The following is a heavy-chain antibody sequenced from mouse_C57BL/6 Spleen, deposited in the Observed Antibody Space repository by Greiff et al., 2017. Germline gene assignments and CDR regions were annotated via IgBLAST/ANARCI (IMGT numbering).Heavy chain of an antibody. Sequence: VQLQQSGAELVKPGASVKISCKASGYAFSSYWMNWVKQRPGKGLEWIGQIYPGDGDTNYNGKFKGKATMTADTSSNTAYLQLSSLTSEDTAVYYCATVVARDFDYWGQGTTLTVSS. CDR3: ATVVARDFDY. D-gene: IGHD1-1*01. CDR1: GYAFSSYW. CDR2: IYPGDGDT. V-gene: IGHV1-80*01. J-gene: IGHJ2*01.